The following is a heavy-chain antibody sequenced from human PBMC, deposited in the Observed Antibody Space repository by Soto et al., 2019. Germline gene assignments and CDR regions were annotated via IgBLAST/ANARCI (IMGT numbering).Heavy chain of an antibody. CDR1: GGSFSGYY. D-gene: IGHD3-10*01. V-gene: IGHV4-34*01. Sequence: PLEPLSLTCAVYGGSFSGYYWSWIRQPPGKGLEWIGEINHSGSTNYNPSLKSRVTISVDTSKNQFSLKLSSVTAADTAVYYCARGHPFGEFDYWGPGTLVTVFS. CDR2: INHSGST. J-gene: IGHJ4*02. CDR3: ARGHPFGEFDY.